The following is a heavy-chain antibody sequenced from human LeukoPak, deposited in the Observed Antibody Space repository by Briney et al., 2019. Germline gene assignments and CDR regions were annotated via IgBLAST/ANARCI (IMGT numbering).Heavy chain of an antibody. CDR1: GYTFTSYG. J-gene: IGHJ4*02. CDR2: ISAYNGNT. CDR3: ARDDSVWFGELSHDY. Sequence: ASVKVSWKASGYTFTSYGISWVRQAPGQWLEWMGSISAYNGNTNYAQKLQGRVTMTTDTSTSTAYMELRSLRSDDTAVYYCARDDSVWFGELSHDYWGQGTLVTVSS. V-gene: IGHV1-18*01. D-gene: IGHD3-10*01.